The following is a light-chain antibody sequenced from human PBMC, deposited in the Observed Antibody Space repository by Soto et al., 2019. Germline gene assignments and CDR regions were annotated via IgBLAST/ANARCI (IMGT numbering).Light chain of an antibody. V-gene: IGKV3-15*01. CDR3: QQRSNWPPIN. Sequence: VITQSPSTRATYPGESGTSSFIASQSITRSLAWYQHKPGQARRLLTYGAPTRATGIPPRFSGSGSGTEFTLTISSLEPEDFAVYYCQQRSNWPPINFGQGPQLEI. CDR1: QSITRS. J-gene: IGKJ5*01. CDR2: GAP.